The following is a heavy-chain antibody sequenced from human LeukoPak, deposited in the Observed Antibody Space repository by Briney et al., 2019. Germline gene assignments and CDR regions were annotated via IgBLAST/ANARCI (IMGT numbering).Heavy chain of an antibody. J-gene: IGHJ4*02. Sequence: EASVKVSCKASGYTFTSYYMHWVRQAPGQGLEWMGIINPSGGSTSYAQKFQGRVTMTRDTSTSTVYMELSSLRSEDTAVYYCARGGCSSTYCQGRFDFWGQGTLVTVSS. V-gene: IGHV1-46*01. CDR3: ARGGCSSTYCQGRFDF. D-gene: IGHD2-2*01. CDR1: GYTFTSYY. CDR2: INPSGGST.